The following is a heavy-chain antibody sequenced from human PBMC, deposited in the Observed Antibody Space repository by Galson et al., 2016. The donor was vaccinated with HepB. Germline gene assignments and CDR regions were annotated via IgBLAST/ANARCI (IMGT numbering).Heavy chain of an antibody. CDR3: ARSDAFDI. V-gene: IGHV3-74*01. CDR2: VDSDEIST. CDR1: GFTFSSYW. Sequence: SLRLSCAASGFTFSSYWMHWVRQAPGKGLVWVSRVDSDEISTSYADSVKGRFTISRDNAKNTLYLQMNSLRAEDTAVYYCARSDAFDIWGQGTMVTVSS. J-gene: IGHJ3*02.